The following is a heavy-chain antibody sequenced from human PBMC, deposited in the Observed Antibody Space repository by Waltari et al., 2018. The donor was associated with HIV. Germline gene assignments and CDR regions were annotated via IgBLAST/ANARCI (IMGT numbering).Heavy chain of an antibody. CDR1: GLPCSNFA. CDR3: ARGGYYYDISGYYHY. Sequence: QVQLVESGGGVVQPGRSLRLSCAASGLPCSNFALHWVRQAPGKGLEWVAVIWYDGENKYYADSVKGRFTISRDNSKNTLYLQMNSLRVEDTAVYYCARGGYYYDISGYYHYWGQGTLVTVSS. V-gene: IGHV3-33*01. CDR2: IWYDGENK. J-gene: IGHJ4*02. D-gene: IGHD3-22*01.